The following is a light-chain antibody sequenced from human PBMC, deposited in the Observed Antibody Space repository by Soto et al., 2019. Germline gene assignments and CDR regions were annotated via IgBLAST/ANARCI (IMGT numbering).Light chain of an antibody. Sequence: DTQLTQSPSFLSASVGDRVTIACRASQDVSRSVGWYQQKPGTAPKLLISAASTLNSGVPSRFSGSGPGTDFTLTISSLQPEDFATYYCQQLWTYPLTFGGGTKVDIK. J-gene: IGKJ4*01. CDR1: QDVSRS. V-gene: IGKV1-9*01. CDR2: AAS. CDR3: QQLWTYPLT.